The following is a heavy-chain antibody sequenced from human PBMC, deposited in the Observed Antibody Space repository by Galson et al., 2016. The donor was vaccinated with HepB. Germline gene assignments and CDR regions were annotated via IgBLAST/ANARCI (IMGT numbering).Heavy chain of an antibody. CDR1: GFTFDDYT. J-gene: IGHJ4*02. V-gene: IGHV3-43*01. Sequence: SLRLSCAASGFTFDDYTMHWVRQAPGKGVEWVSLITWDGGSPYYADSVKGRFTISRDNNNNSLYLQMNSLRTEDAALYYCVKESQLGNSYGPRFDYWGQGTLVTVSS. D-gene: IGHD5-18*01. CDR3: VKESQLGNSYGPRFDY. CDR2: ITWDGGSP.